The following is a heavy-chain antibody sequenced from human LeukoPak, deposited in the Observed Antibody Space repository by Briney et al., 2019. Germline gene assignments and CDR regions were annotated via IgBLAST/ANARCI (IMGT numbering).Heavy chain of an antibody. CDR3: ARDRNYGDLTYGMDV. Sequence: GGSLRLSCAASGFTFSSYWMSWVRQAPGKGLEWVANIKQDGSEKYYVDSVKGRFTISRDSAKNSLYLQMNSLRAEDTAVYYCARDRNYGDLTYGMDVWGQGTTVTVSS. D-gene: IGHD4-17*01. J-gene: IGHJ6*02. CDR1: GFTFSSYW. CDR2: IKQDGSEK. V-gene: IGHV3-7*01.